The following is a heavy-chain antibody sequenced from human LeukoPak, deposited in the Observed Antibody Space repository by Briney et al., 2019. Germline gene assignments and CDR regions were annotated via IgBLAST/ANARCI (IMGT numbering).Heavy chain of an antibody. CDR1: GFTFSDYY. Sequence: GGSLRLSCAASGFTFSDYYMSWIRQAPGKGLGWVSYISSSGSTIYYADSVKGRFTISRDNAKNSLYLQMNSLRAEDTAVYYCARDQATYSSSWYALFAFDIWGQGTMATVSS. D-gene: IGHD6-13*01. V-gene: IGHV3-11*04. CDR2: ISSSGSTI. J-gene: IGHJ3*02. CDR3: ARDQATYSSSWYALFAFDI.